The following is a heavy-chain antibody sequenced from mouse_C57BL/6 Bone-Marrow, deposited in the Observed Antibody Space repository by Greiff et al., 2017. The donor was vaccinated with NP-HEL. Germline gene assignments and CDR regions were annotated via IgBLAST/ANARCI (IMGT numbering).Heavy chain of an antibody. Sequence: EVQVVESGGGLVQPGGSLKLSCAASGFTFSDYYMYWVRQTPEKRLEWVAYISNGGGSTYYPDTVKGRFTISRDNAKNTLYLQRSRLKSEDTAMYYCARQISSYDGYYLDYWGQGTTLTVSS. J-gene: IGHJ2*01. V-gene: IGHV5-12*01. CDR3: ARQISSYDGYYLDY. D-gene: IGHD2-3*01. CDR2: ISNGGGST. CDR1: GFTFSDYY.